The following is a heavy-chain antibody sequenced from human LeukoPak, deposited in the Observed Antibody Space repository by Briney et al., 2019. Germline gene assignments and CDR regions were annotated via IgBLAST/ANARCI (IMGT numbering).Heavy chain of an antibody. V-gene: IGHV4-39*01. CDR2: IYYTGST. CDR1: GASLSTSPYY. J-gene: IGHJ4*02. D-gene: IGHD3-10*01. CDR3: ARAHGSGSYYGY. Sequence: SETLSLTCSVSGASLSTSPYYWGWIRQPPGKGLEWIGNIYYTGSTYYNVSLNSRVTISIDTSKNLFSLRLNSMTAADTAVYYCARAHGSGSYYGYWGQGTLVTVSS.